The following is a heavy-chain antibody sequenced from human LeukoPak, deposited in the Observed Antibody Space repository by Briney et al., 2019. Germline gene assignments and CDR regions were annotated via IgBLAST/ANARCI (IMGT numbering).Heavy chain of an antibody. CDR2: ISAYNGNT. CDR1: GYIFTGYY. J-gene: IGHJ6*02. Sequence: ASVKVSCKASGYIFTGYYIHWVPQAPGQGLEWMGWISAYNGNTNYAQKLQGRVTMTTDTSTSTAYMELRSLKSDDPAVYYCARDDRGMDVWGQGTTVTVSS. CDR3: ARDDRGMDV. V-gene: IGHV1-18*04.